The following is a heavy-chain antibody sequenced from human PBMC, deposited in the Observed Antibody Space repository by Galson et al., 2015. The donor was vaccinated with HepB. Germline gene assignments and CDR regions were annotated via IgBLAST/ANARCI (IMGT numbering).Heavy chain of an antibody. D-gene: IGHD2-2*01. J-gene: IGHJ4*02. CDR2: IYSGGST. CDR3: ASMVVPAAMGSGYFDY. V-gene: IGHV3-53*01. Sequence: SLRLSCAASGFTVSSNYMSWVRQAPGKGLEWVSVIYSGGSTYYADSVKGRFTISRDNSKNTLYLQMNSLRAEDTAVYYCASMVVPAAMGSGYFDYWGQGTLVTVSS. CDR1: GFTVSSNY.